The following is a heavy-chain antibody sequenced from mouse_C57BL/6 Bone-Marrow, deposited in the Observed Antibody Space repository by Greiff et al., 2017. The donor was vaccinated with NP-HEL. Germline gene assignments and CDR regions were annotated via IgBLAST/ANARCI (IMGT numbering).Heavy chain of an antibody. D-gene: IGHD1-1*01. V-gene: IGHV1-81*01. CDR2: IYPRSGNT. CDR1: GYTFTSYG. J-gene: IGHJ2*01. Sequence: QVQLQQSGAELARPGASVKLSCKASGYTFTSYGISWVKQRTGQGLEWIGEIYPRSGNTYYNEKFKGKATLTADKSSSTAYMELRSLTSEDSAVYFCARRITTVVAKCFFDYRGQGTTLTVSS. CDR3: ARRITTVVAKCFFDY.